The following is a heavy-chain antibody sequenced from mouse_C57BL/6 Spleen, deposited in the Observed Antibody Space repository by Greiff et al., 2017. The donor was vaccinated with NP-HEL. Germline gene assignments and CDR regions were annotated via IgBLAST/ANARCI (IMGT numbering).Heavy chain of an antibody. CDR1: GYTFTSYG. Sequence: VQLQQSGAELARPGASVKLSCKASGYTFTSYGISWVKQRTGQGLEWIGEIYPRSGNTYYNEKFKGKATLTVDKSSSTAYMELRSLTSEDSAVYFCAGSYSDYEAWFAYWGQGTLVTVSA. D-gene: IGHD2-13*01. CDR2: IYPRSGNT. CDR3: AGSYSDYEAWFAY. V-gene: IGHV1-81*01. J-gene: IGHJ3*01.